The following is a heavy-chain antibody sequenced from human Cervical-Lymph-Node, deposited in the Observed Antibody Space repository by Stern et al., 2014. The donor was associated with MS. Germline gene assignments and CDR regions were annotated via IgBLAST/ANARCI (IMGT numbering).Heavy chain of an antibody. J-gene: IGHJ4*02. CDR2: IFPSDSES. CDR3: GREVALTAGLLGF. Sequence: EVQLVQSGAEVKKPGESLKIACKGSGYSFSSYWIAWVRQMPGKGLEWMGMIFPSDSESRYSPSFEGHVTISVDISTSTAYLHWSSLKASDTARYYCGREVALTAGLLGFWGQGTQVIVS. D-gene: IGHD3-22*01. CDR1: GYSFSSYW. V-gene: IGHV5-51*01.